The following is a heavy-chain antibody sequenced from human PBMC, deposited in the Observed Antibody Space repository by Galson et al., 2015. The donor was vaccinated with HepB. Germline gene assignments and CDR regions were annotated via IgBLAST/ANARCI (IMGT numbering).Heavy chain of an antibody. CDR1: GGSISSYY. Sequence: ETLSLTCTVSGGSISSYYWSWIRQPPGKGLEWIGYIYYSGSTNYNPSLKSRVTISVDTSKNQFSLKLSSVTAADTAVYYCARGGKIGIAAAGYFDYWGQGTLVTVSS. J-gene: IGHJ4*02. D-gene: IGHD6-13*01. CDR3: ARGGKIGIAAAGYFDY. CDR2: IYYSGST. V-gene: IGHV4-59*01.